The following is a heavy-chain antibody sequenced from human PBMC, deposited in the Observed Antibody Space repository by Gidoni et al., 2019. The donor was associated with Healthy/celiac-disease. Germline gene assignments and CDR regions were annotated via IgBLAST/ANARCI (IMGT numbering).Heavy chain of an antibody. V-gene: IGHV3-74*01. Sequence: EVQLVEYGGGLVQPGGSLRLSCAASGFPFSSYWMHWVRQAPGKGLVGVSRINSDGSSTSYADSVKGRFTISRDNAKNTLYLQMNSLRSEDTAVYYCARGGTYYDILTGLFDPWGQGTLVTVSS. CDR3: ARGGTYYDILTGLFDP. J-gene: IGHJ5*02. CDR1: GFPFSSYW. CDR2: INSDGSST. D-gene: IGHD3-9*01.